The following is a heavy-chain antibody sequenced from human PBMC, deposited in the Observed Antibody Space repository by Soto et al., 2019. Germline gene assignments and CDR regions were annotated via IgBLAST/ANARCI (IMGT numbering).Heavy chain of an antibody. V-gene: IGHV3-7*01. CDR1: GFTFSSYW. D-gene: IGHD5-12*01. J-gene: IGHJ4*02. CDR3: ARAGSYSGYDWSYFDN. Sequence: PGGSLRLSCAASGFTFSSYWMSWVRQAPGRGLEWVANIKQDGSEKYYVDSVKGRFTISRDNAKNSLYLQMNSLRVEDTAVYYCARAGSYSGYDWSYFDNWGQGTLVTVSS. CDR2: IKQDGSEK.